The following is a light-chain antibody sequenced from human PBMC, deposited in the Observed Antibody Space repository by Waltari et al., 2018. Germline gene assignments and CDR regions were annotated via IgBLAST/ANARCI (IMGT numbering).Light chain of an antibody. CDR1: SDDIGAYYF. J-gene: IGLJ1*01. CDR3: TSYTTISTRV. CDR2: EVR. V-gene: IGLV2-14*01. Sequence: QSALTQPASVSGSLGQSITISCTGTSDDIGAYYFVSWLQQLPGRAPKVIISEVRDRPSGVSNRFSGSKSGNTASLTISGLQTEDEADYYCTSYTTISTRVFGSGTRVTVL.